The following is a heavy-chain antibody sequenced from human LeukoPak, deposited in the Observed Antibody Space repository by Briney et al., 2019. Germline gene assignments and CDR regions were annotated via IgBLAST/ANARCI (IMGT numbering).Heavy chain of an antibody. Sequence: SETLSLTSTVYGGSISSYYWRWNRQPQGKGLEWIGYIYYSGSTNYNPSLKSRVTISVDTSKNQFSLKLSSVTAADTAVYYCARNRPNFDPYYGMDVWGKGTTVTVSS. CDR1: GGSISSYY. CDR3: ARNRPNFDPYYGMDV. D-gene: IGHD3-9*01. CDR2: IYYSGST. J-gene: IGHJ6*04. V-gene: IGHV4-59*01.